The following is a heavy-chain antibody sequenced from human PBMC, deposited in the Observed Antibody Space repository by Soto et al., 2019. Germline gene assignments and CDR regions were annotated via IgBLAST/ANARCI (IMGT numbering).Heavy chain of an antibody. CDR2: IKQDGSEK. CDR3: ATDQYSGGWGFEPLHI. J-gene: IGHJ3*02. V-gene: IGHV3-7*01. Sequence: EEQLVESGGGLVQPGGSLRLSCAASGFSFSYYWMSWVRQAPGKGLEWVANIKQDGSEKNYVDSVKGRFTISRDNTKNSLYLQMNSRRAVDTAVYYCATDQYSGGWGFEPLHIWGQGTRVPASS. D-gene: IGHD6-19*01. CDR1: GFSFSYYW.